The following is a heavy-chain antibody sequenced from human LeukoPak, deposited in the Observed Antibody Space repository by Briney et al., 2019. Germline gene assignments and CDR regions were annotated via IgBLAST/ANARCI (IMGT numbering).Heavy chain of an antibody. Sequence: SETLSLTCSVSGDSISSYYWSWIRQPAGKGLEWIGRIYTSGSTNYNPSLKSRVTISVDRSKNQFSLKLSFVTAADTAVYYCARDSVAGLLPYFDYWGQGTLVTVSS. CDR1: GDSISSYY. J-gene: IGHJ4*02. CDR3: ARDSVAGLLPYFDY. V-gene: IGHV4-4*07. CDR2: IYTSGST. D-gene: IGHD6-19*01.